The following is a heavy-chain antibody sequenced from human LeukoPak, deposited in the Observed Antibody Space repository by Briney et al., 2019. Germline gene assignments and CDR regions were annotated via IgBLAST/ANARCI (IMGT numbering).Heavy chain of an antibody. CDR3: ARSGSYFHWFDP. CDR1: GGSISSYY. D-gene: IGHD1-26*01. Sequence: PSETLSLTCTVSGGSISSYYWSWLRQPPGKGLEWIGYIYYSGSTNYNPSLKSRVTISVDTSKNQFSLKLSSVTAADTAVYYCARSGSYFHWFDPWGQGTLVTVSS. J-gene: IGHJ5*02. V-gene: IGHV4-59*01. CDR2: IYYSGST.